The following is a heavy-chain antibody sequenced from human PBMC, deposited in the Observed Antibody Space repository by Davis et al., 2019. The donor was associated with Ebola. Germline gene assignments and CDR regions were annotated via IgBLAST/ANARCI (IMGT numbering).Heavy chain of an antibody. CDR3: ARLIWSGYYLTETYYGMDV. J-gene: IGHJ6*02. CDR2: ISSSSSTI. V-gene: IGHV3-48*01. Sequence: PGGSLRLSCAASGFTFSSYSMNWVRQAPGKGLEWVSYISSSSSTIYYADSVKGRFTISRDNAKNSLYLQMNSLRSEDTAVYYCARLIWSGYYLTETYYGMDVWGQGTTVTVSS. CDR1: GFTFSSYS. D-gene: IGHD3-3*01.